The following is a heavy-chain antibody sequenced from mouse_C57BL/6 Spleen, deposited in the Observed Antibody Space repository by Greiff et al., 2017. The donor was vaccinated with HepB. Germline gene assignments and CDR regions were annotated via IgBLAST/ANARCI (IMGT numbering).Heavy chain of an antibody. V-gene: IGHV1-82*01. CDR1: GYAFSSSW. J-gene: IGHJ2*01. CDR2: IYPGDGDT. CDR3: ARGVAFDY. Sequence: VKLMESGPELVKPGASVKISCKASGYAFSSSWMNWVKQRPGKGLEWIGRIYPGDGDTNYNGKFKGKATLTADKSSSTAYMQLSSLTSEDSAVYFCARGVAFDYWGQGTTLTVSS.